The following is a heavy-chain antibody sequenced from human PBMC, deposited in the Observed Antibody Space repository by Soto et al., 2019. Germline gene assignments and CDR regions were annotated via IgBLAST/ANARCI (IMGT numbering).Heavy chain of an antibody. V-gene: IGHV1-58*01. CDR2: IIIANGAT. CDR1: GITFTNSA. J-gene: IGHJ3*01. CDR3: AAERYRGGRCYPFDL. Sequence: SVKVSCKASGITFTNSAVQWVRQARGQRLEWIGWIIIANGATNYAQHLQGRLTITRAMSTSTAYMELRSPRSADTAIYYCAAERYRGGRCYPFDLWGQDTMVTVSS. D-gene: IGHD2-15*01.